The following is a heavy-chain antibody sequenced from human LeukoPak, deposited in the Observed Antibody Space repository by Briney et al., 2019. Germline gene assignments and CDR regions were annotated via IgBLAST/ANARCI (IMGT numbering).Heavy chain of an antibody. Sequence: GSLRLSCAASGFTFSSSAMTWVRQAPGKGLEWIGSIYHSGSTYYNPSLKSRVTISVDTSKNQFSLKLSSVTAADTAVYYCAKIVGATNGAFDIWGQGTMVTVSS. CDR2: IYHSGST. J-gene: IGHJ3*02. CDR1: GFTFSSSAM. V-gene: IGHV4-38-2*01. D-gene: IGHD1-26*01. CDR3: AKIVGATNGAFDI.